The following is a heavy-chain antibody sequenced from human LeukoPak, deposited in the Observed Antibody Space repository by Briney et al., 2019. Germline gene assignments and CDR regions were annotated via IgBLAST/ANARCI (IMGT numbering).Heavy chain of an antibody. D-gene: IGHD5-18*01. V-gene: IGHV3-74*01. J-gene: IGHJ6*02. Sequence: GGSLRLSCAASGFTFSSYWMHWVRQAPGKGLVWVSRINSDGSSTSYADSVKGRFTISRDNAKNTLYLQMNSLRAEDTAVYYCASGSSLAMAPWYYYGMDVWGQGTTVTVSS. CDR2: INSDGSST. CDR3: ASGSSLAMAPWYYYGMDV. CDR1: GFTFSSYW.